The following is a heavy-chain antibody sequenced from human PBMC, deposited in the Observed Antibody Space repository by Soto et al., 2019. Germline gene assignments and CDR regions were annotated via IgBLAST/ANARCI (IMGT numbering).Heavy chain of an antibody. D-gene: IGHD3-10*01. J-gene: IGHJ5*02. V-gene: IGHV4-59*01. CDR1: GGSISSYY. CDR2: IYYSGST. CDR3: ARELFGRSVWFDP. Sequence: QVQLQESGPGLVKPSETLSLTCTVSGGSISSYYWSWIRQPPGKGLEWIGYIYYSGSTNYNPSLKSRVTISVETSKNQFSLKLSSATAADTAVYYCARELFGRSVWFDPWGQGTLVTVSS.